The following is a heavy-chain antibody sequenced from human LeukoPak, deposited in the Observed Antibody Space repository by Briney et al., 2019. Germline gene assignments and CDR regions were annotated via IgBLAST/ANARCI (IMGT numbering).Heavy chain of an antibody. CDR1: GYTFTNYD. J-gene: IGHJ5*02. Sequence: ASVTVSCKASGYTFTNYDINWVRQAPGQGLEWMGWMNPDSANTGYAQQFQGRVTMTRDTPISTAYMELSGLRFDDTAVYYCTTPSAQISHSSGYYSAWGQGTLVTVSS. CDR3: TTPSAQISHSSGYYSA. CDR2: MNPDSANT. D-gene: IGHD3-22*01. V-gene: IGHV1-8*01.